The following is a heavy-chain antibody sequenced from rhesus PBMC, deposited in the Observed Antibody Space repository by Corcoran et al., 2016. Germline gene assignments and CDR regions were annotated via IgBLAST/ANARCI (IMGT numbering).Heavy chain of an antibody. CDR1: GFTFSGYE. CDR2: IGGDSSYT. CDR3: ARHRRYYGLDS. J-gene: IGHJ6*01. V-gene: IGHV3-115*02. Sequence: EVQLAESGGGLVQPGGSLRLSCAASGFTFSGYEMHWVRQAPGTGLESLSVIGGDSSYTHYADSVKGRFTISRDNAKNSLSLQMNSLRAEDTAVYYCARHRRYYGLDSWGQGVVVTVSS.